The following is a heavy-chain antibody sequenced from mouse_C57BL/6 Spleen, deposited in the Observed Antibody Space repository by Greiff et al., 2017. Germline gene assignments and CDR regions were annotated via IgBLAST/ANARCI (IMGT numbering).Heavy chain of an antibody. CDR2: IDPEDGDT. CDR3: TKVYYGSSYFDY. J-gene: IGHJ2*01. CDR1: GFNIKDYY. Sequence: VQLQQSGAELVRPGASVKLSCTASGFNIKDYYMHWVKQRPEQGLEWIGRIDPEDGDTEYAPKFQGKATMTADTSSNTAYLQLSGLASEDTAVYYCTKVYYGSSYFDYWGQGTTLTVSS. V-gene: IGHV14-1*01. D-gene: IGHD1-1*01.